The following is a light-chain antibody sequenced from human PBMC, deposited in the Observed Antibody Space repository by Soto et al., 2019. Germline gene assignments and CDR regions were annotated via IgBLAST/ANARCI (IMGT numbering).Light chain of an antibody. CDR1: SRDVGDGDF. Sequence: QSALTQPASVSGSPRQSITISCTGTSRDVGDGDFVSWYQHRQGNAPKLMIYKVSNRPSGVSTRFSGSKSGNTASLTISGLQAEDEADYYCCSYTRSYTWVFGGGTKLTVL. CDR2: KVS. V-gene: IGLV2-14*01. CDR3: CSYTRSYTWV. J-gene: IGLJ3*02.